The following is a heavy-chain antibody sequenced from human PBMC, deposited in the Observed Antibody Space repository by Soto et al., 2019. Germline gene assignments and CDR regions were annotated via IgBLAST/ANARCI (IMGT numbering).Heavy chain of an antibody. CDR3: ARGFTGYSLYIDY. CDR2: INAGNGNT. D-gene: IGHD3-9*01. V-gene: IGHV1-3*01. Sequence: MRSPSQAPGKRLEWMGWINAGNGNTKYSQKFQGRVTITRDTSASTAYMELSSLRSEDTVVFYCARGFTGYSLYIDYRGQGPPV. J-gene: IGHJ4*02.